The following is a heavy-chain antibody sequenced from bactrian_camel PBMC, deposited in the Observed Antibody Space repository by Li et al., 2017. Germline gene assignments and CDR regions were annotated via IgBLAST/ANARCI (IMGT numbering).Heavy chain of an antibody. CDR1: EFTFSSTY. D-gene: IGHD4*01. Sequence: QVQLVESGGGLVQPGGSLRLPCAASEFTFSSTYMSWVRQAPGKGLEWVARISTDGSNVYYARFAKGRFTISRDNAKNTVYLQMNSLKAEDTARYFCVSARVTSDHYIDLAYWGQGTQVTVS. CDR2: ISTDGSNV. V-gene: IGHV3-2*01. J-gene: IGHJ6*01. CDR3: VSARVTSDHYIDLAY.